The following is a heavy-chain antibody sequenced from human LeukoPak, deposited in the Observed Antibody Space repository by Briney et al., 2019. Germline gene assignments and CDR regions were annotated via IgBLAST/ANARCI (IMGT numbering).Heavy chain of an antibody. V-gene: IGHV4-38-2*01. CDR2: IYHSGST. D-gene: IGHD3-3*01. Sequence: SETLSLTCAVSGYSISSGYYWGWIRQPPGKGLEGIGSIYHSGSTYYNPSLRSRSTISVDTSNNHFSLNLSSFTSADTAVYYCARLTQDDFWSGYYNYYFDYSGQGTLVTVSS. J-gene: IGHJ4*02. CDR1: GYSISSGYY. CDR3: ARLTQDDFWSGYYNYYFDY.